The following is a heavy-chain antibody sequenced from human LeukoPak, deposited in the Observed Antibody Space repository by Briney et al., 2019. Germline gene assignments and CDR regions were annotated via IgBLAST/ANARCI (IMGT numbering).Heavy chain of an antibody. Sequence: GESLKISCKGSGYSFTSYWIGWVRQMPGKGLEWMGIIYPGDSDTRYSPSFQGQVTISADKSISTAYLQWSSLKASDTAMYYCARQVASGSYYGAFDIWGQGTMVTVPS. V-gene: IGHV5-51*01. D-gene: IGHD1-26*01. CDR1: GYSFTSYW. J-gene: IGHJ3*02. CDR3: ARQVASGSYYGAFDI. CDR2: IYPGDSDT.